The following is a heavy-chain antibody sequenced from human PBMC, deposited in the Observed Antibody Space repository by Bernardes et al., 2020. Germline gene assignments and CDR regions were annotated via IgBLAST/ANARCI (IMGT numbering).Heavy chain of an antibody. V-gene: IGHV4-39*01. J-gene: IGHJ6*02. Sequence: SETLSLTCTVSGGSISSSSYYWGWIRQPPGKGLEWIGSIYYSGSTYYNPSLKSRVTISVDTSKNQFSLKLSSVTAADTAVYYCARLVGYCSGGSCHRTYYYYGMDVWGQGTTVTVSS. CDR3: ARLVGYCSGGSCHRTYYYYGMDV. CDR2: IYYSGST. CDR1: GGSISSSSYY. D-gene: IGHD2-15*01.